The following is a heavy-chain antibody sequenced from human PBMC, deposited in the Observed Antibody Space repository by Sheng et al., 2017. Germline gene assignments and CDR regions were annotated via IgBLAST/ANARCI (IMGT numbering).Heavy chain of an antibody. Sequence: EVQLVESGGGLVKPGGSLRLSCAASGFTFSTYSMNWVRQAPGKGLEWVSSITSSSIYIYYADSVKGRFTISRDNAKNSLYLQMNSLRAEDTAVYYCARAPRYCGTSNCYHGPYFDYWGQGTLVTVSS. CDR2: ITSSSIYI. D-gene: IGHD2-2*01. J-gene: IGHJ4*02. CDR3: ARAPRYCGTSNCYHGPYFDY. V-gene: IGHV3-21*01. CDR1: GFTFSTYS.